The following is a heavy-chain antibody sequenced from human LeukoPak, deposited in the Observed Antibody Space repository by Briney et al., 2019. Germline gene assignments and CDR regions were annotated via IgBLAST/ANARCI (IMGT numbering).Heavy chain of an antibody. CDR3: ARNYYGSGSYYSVDY. CDR1: GFTVSSNY. V-gene: IGHV3-53*04. J-gene: IGHJ4*02. D-gene: IGHD3-10*01. CDR2: IYSGGST. Sequence: GGSLRLSCAASGFTVSSNYMSWVRQAPGKGLEWVSVIYSGGSTYYADSVKGRFTISRHNSKNTLYLQMNSLRAEDTAVYYCARNYYGSGSYYSVDYWGQGTLVTVSS.